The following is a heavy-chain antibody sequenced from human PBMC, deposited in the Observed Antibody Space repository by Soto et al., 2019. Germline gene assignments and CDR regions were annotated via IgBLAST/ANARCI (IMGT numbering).Heavy chain of an antibody. Sequence: GASVKVSCKASGYAFTSYGMNWVRQAPGRGLEWMGWINPGNGNTKYSQKFQGRVIIERDTSASTAYMELTSPRFDDTAIYYCARGRDQPPVGLYFDSWGEGTRVTVSS. D-gene: IGHD1-26*01. CDR3: ARGRDQPPVGLYFDS. CDR1: GYAFTSYG. J-gene: IGHJ4*02. CDR2: INPGNGNT. V-gene: IGHV1-3*01.